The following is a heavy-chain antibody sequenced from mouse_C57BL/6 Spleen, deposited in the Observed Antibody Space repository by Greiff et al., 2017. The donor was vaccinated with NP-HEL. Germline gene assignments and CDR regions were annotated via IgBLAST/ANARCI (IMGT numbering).Heavy chain of an antibody. Sequence: VQLQQSGPELVKPGASVKISCKASGYAFSSSWMNWVKQRPGKGLEWIGRIYPGDGDTTYNGKFKGKATLTADKFISTAYLQLSSLQSEDSSVYFCASRAAYYGNYRWAMDYWGQGTSVTVSS. CDR3: ASRAAYYGNYRWAMDY. V-gene: IGHV1-82*01. D-gene: IGHD2-10*01. CDR2: IYPGDGDT. CDR1: GYAFSSSW. J-gene: IGHJ4*01.